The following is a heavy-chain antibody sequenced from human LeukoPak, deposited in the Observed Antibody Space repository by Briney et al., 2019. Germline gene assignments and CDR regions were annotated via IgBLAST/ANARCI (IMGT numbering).Heavy chain of an antibody. CDR2: IIPILGIA. J-gene: IGHJ6*02. V-gene: IGHV1-69*04. CDR3: ARGRITMVRGVSSYYYYGMDV. Sequence: SVTVSCKASGGTFSSYAISWVRQAPGQGLEWMGRIIPILGIANYAQKFQGRVTITADKSTSTAYMELSSLRSEDTAVYYCARGRITMVRGVSSYYYYGMDVWGQGTTVTVSS. D-gene: IGHD3-10*01. CDR1: GGTFSSYA.